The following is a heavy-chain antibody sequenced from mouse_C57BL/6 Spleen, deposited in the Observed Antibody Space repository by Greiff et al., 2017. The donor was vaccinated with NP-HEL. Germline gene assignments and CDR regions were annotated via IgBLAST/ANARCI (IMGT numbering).Heavy chain of an antibody. J-gene: IGHJ2*01. V-gene: IGHV1-52*01. Sequence: VQLQQPGAELVRPGSSVKLSCKASGYTFTSYWMHWVKQRPIQGLEWIGNIDPSDSETHYNQKFKDKATLTVDKSSSTAYMQLSSLTSEDSAVYYCARRGDYGYFDYGGQGTTLTVSS. CDR2: IDPSDSET. CDR1: GYTFTSYW. CDR3: ARRGDYGYFDY. D-gene: IGHD1-1*01.